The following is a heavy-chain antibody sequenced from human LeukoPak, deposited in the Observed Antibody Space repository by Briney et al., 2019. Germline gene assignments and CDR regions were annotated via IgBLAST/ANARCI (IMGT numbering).Heavy chain of an antibody. D-gene: IGHD1-26*01. CDR2: INDRGGDT. V-gene: IGHV3-23*01. Sequence: GGSLRLSCAASGFTFSNYAMTWVRQAPGKGLEWISAINDRGGDTYYADSVKGRFTISRDSSKNTLYLQMNSLRAEDTAVYYCAKGLRGNYDYWGQGTLVTVSS. J-gene: IGHJ4*02. CDR3: AKGLRGNYDY. CDR1: GFTFSNYA.